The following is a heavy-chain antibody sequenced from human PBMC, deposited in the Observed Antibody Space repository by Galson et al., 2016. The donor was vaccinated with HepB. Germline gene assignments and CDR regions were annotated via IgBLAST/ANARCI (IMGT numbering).Heavy chain of an antibody. CDR1: GFTFSSYA. CDR3: AKEGKRLVLVGDGFDI. CDR2: ISANGGST. D-gene: IGHD6-19*01. J-gene: IGHJ3*02. V-gene: IGHV3-23*01. Sequence: SLRLSCAASGFTFSSYAMNWVRQAPGTGLEWVSGISANGGSTYYADSVKGRFTISRDNSENTRYLQMNSLRAEDTAVYYRAKEGKRLVLVGDGFDIWGQGTMVTVSS.